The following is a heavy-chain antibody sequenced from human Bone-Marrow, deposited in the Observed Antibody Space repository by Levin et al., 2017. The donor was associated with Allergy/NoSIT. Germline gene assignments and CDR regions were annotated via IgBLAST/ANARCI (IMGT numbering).Heavy chain of an antibody. J-gene: IGHJ5*02. CDR1: GYTFIGYY. Sequence: GESLKISCKASGYTFIGYYIHWVRQAPGQGLEWMGWIHPNSGGTNYAEKFQGRVTMTRDTSISTAYMELSSLTSGDTAVYYCARDRPGDGWFDPWGQGTLVTVSS. CDR2: IHPNSGGT. CDR3: ARDRPGDGWFDP. D-gene: IGHD2-21*02. V-gene: IGHV1-2*02.